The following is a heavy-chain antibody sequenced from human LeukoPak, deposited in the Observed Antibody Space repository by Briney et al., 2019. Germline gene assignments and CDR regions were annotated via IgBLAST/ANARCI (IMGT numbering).Heavy chain of an antibody. CDR1: GFTFSSYS. Sequence: GGSLRLSCAASGFTFSSYSMNWVRQAPGKGLEWVANIKRDGSERYYVDSVKGRLTISRDNAKNSVYLEMNSLRVEDTAVYYCVRHGGYNFDYWGQGTLVTVSS. D-gene: IGHD5-24*01. V-gene: IGHV3-7*01. CDR3: VRHGGYNFDY. CDR2: IKRDGSER. J-gene: IGHJ4*02.